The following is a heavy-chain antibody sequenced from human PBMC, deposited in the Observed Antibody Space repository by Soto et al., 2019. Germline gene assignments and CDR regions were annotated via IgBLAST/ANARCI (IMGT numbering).Heavy chain of an antibody. CDR1: GFTFRTYT. Sequence: EVQLVESGGGLVKPGGSLRLSCISSGFTFRTYTMNWVRQAPGKGLEWVSGIRGFSPYTFYSESVKGRFTISRDNATNSLYLQMNSLRAEDTAVYYCARDRGYDAHDYYYNAMDVWGQGTPVTVSS. CDR3: ARDRGYDAHDYYYNAMDV. CDR2: IRGFSPYT. V-gene: IGHV3-21*01. D-gene: IGHD2-15*01. J-gene: IGHJ6*02.